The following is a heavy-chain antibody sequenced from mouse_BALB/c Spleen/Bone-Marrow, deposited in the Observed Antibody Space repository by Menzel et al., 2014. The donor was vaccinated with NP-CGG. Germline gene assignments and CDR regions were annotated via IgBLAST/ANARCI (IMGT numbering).Heavy chain of an antibody. Sequence: VKLVESGSVLVRPGASVKLSCKASGYTFTSSWMHWAKQRPGQGLEWIGEIHPNSGNTNYNEKFKGKATLTVDTSSSTAYVELSSLTSEDSAVYYCAREKIYGNYLWYFDVWGAGTTVTVSS. CDR1: GYTFTSSW. CDR3: AREKIYGNYLWYFDV. D-gene: IGHD2-1*01. CDR2: IHPNSGNT. V-gene: IGHV1S130*01. J-gene: IGHJ1*01.